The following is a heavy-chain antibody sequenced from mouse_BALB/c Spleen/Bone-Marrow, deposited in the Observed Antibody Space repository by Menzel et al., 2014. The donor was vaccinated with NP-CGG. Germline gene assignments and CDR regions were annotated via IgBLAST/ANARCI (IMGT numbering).Heavy chain of an antibody. CDR3: ARYYYYAMDY. CDR1: GFTFTDYY. Sequence: EVQGVESGGGLVQPGGSLRLSCATSGFTFTDYYMSWVRQPPGKALEWLGFIRNKANGYTTEYSASVEGRFTISRDNSQSTLYLQMNPLRSEDSATYYCARYYYYAMDYWGQGTSVTVSS. J-gene: IGHJ4*01. V-gene: IGHV7-3*02. CDR2: IRNKANGYTT.